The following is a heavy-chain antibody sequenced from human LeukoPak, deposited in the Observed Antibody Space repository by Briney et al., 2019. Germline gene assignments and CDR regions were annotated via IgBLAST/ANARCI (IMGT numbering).Heavy chain of an antibody. CDR2: FYYSGST. Sequence: PSETLSLTCTVSGGSISSYYWSWIRQPPGKGLEWIGYFYYSGSTNYNPSLKSRVTISVDTSKNQFSLKLSSVTAADTAVYYCARHSGSYYYFDYWGQGTLVTASS. D-gene: IGHD1-26*01. J-gene: IGHJ4*02. V-gene: IGHV4-59*08. CDR3: ARHSGSYYYFDY. CDR1: GGSISSYY.